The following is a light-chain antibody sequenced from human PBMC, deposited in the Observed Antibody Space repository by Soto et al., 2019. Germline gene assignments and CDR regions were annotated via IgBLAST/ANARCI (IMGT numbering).Light chain of an antibody. CDR2: DVR. J-gene: IGLJ2*01. V-gene: IGLV2-14*01. Sequence: QSALTQPASVSGSPGQSITISCTGTSSDVGGLNFVSWYQQHPGKAPKLMVYDVRNRPSGVSNRFSGSKSGNTASLTTSGLQAEDEAHYYCSSDTSSSTLVVFGGGTKLTVL. CDR1: SSDVGGLNF. CDR3: SSDTSSSTLVV.